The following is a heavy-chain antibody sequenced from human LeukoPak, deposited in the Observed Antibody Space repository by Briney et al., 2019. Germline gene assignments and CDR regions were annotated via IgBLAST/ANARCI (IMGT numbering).Heavy chain of an antibody. D-gene: IGHD2-8*01. V-gene: IGHV4-59*02. J-gene: IGHJ6*03. CDR3: ARLMPGLSMDV. CDR2: IHYSGST. CDR1: GGSVTTYH. Sequence: NPSETLSLTCAVSGGSVTTYHWTWIRQPPGKGLEWIGHIHYSGSTYSSPSLKGRVTILLDTSNNHFSLRLSSVTAADTAVYYCARLMPGLSMDVWGKGTPVTASS.